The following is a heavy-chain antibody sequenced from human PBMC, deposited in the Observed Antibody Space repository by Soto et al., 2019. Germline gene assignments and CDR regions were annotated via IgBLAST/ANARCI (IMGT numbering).Heavy chain of an antibody. CDR1: GGTLSSYT. V-gene: IGHV1-69*04. CDR2: VIPNLGVT. D-gene: IGHD6-13*01. J-gene: IGHJ4*02. Sequence: SVKVSCKASGGTLSSYTFSWVRQAPGQGLEWMGRVIPNLGVTNYAKKFQGRFTIVVDTSTSTAYMELNSLRAEDTAVYYCAKDPQQLIVYFDYWGQGTQVTVSS. CDR3: AKDPQQLIVYFDY.